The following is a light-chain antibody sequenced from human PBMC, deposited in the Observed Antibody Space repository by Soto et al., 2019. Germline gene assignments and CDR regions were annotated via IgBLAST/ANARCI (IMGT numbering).Light chain of an antibody. CDR1: SSNIGSNT. CDR3: ATWDDSLDGYV. V-gene: IGLV1-44*01. Sequence: AVVTQPPSASGTPGQRVTISCSGSSSNIGSNTVNWYQQLPGTAPKLLIYSHNQRPSGVPDRFSVSKSGTSASLAISGLQSEDEADYYCATWDDSLDGYVFGTGTKVTVL. J-gene: IGLJ1*01. CDR2: SHN.